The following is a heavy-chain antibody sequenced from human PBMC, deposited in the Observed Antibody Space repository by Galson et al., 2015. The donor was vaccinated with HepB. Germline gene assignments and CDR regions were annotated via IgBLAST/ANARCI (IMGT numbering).Heavy chain of an antibody. J-gene: IGHJ4*02. CDR1: GFTFSNYG. D-gene: IGHD6-19*01. Sequence: SLRLSCAASGFTFSNYGMHWVHQAPGKGLEWVAVISYDGSNKYYADSVKGRFTISRDNSKNTLYLQMNSLRAEDTALCYCAKDPYLYSAPAGTMAGFDYWGQGTLVTVSS. CDR2: ISYDGSNK. V-gene: IGHV3-30*18. CDR3: AKDPYLYSAPAGTMAGFDY.